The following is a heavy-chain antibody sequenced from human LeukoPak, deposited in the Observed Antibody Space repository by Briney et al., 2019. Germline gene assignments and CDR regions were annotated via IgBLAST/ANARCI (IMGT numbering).Heavy chain of an antibody. V-gene: IGHV3-7*03. Sequence: GGSLRLSCAASGCTFSNNWMSWVRQAPGQGLERVANRKHAGSEKYYVDSVKGRFTISRDNAKNSLYLQLNSLRAEDTAVYYCATDWGFGELFSRFHYWGQGTLVTVSS. J-gene: IGHJ4*02. CDR3: ATDWGFGELFSRFHY. CDR1: GCTFSNNW. D-gene: IGHD3-10*01. CDR2: RKHAGSEK.